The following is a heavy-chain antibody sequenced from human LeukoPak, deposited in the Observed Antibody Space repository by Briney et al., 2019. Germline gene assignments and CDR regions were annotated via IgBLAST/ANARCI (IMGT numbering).Heavy chain of an antibody. CDR2: IMPLFGTA. J-gene: IGHJ5*02. CDR1: GGTFNNSA. V-gene: IGHV1-69*05. Sequence: SVKVSCKTSGGTFNNSAISWVRQAPGQGLEWLGGIMPLFGTASYAQKFQGRVTITKDESTRTVYLELTSLTSDDTAVYYCARDVHGDYGSGWFDPWGQGTLVSVSS. D-gene: IGHD4-17*01. CDR3: ARDVHGDYGSGWFDP.